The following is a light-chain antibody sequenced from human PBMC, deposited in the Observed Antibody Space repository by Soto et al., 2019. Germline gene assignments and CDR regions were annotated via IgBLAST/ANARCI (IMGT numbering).Light chain of an antibody. CDR1: ASNIGANYD. V-gene: IGLV1-40*01. J-gene: IGLJ3*02. CDR3: QSYDFTLGAFWV. Sequence: QSVLTQPPSVAGSPGQSVTISCTWVASNIGANYDVHWYQQLPGTAPKLLIYGTSNRPSGVPDRFSGSKSGTSASLAITGLQAEDEAHYFCQSYDFTLGAFWVFGGGTKVTVL. CDR2: GTS.